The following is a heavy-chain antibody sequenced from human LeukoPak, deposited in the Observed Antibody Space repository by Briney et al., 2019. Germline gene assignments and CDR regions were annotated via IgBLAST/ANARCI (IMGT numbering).Heavy chain of an antibody. CDR2: ISSSASSI. CDR3: ARAETETWIQLWVGNYYYMDV. J-gene: IGHJ6*03. V-gene: IGHV3-48*03. CDR1: GFSFSSYE. Sequence: GGSLRLSCAASGFSFSSYEMNWVRQAPGKGLEWVSYISSSASSIYYADSVKGRFTVSRDNARNSLYLQMNSLRAEDTAVYYCARAETETWIQLWVGNYYYMDVWGKGTTVTVSS. D-gene: IGHD5-18*01.